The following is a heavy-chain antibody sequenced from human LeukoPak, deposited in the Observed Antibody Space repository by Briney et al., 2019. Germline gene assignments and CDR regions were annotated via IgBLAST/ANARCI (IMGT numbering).Heavy chain of an antibody. J-gene: IGHJ4*02. V-gene: IGHV4-34*01. Sequence: SETLSLTCAVYGGSFSGYYWSWIRQPPGEGLEWIGEINHSGSTNYNPSLKSRVTISVDTSKNQFSLKLSSVTAADTAVYYCAKGGYYYDSSGYEAFDYWGQGTLVTVSS. CDR1: GGSFSGYY. D-gene: IGHD3-22*01. CDR2: INHSGST. CDR3: AKGGYYYDSSGYEAFDY.